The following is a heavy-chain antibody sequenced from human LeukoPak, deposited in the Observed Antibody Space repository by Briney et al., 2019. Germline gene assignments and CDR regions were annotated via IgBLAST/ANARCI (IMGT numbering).Heavy chain of an antibody. CDR1: GGSLSSSSYY. V-gene: IGHV4-39*01. D-gene: IGHD3-10*01. J-gene: IGHJ4*02. CDR3: ARCITMVRGIIRPPDY. Sequence: SDTLSLTCTVSGGSLSSSSYYWGWIRQSPGKGLEWIGSISYSGSAYYNPSLKSRLTISVDTSTNQFSLKLSSVTAADTAVYYCARCITMVRGIIRPPDYWGQGTLVTVSS. CDR2: ISYSGSA.